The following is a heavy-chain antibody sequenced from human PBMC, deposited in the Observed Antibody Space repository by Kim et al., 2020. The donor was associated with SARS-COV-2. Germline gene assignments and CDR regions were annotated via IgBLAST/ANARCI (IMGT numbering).Heavy chain of an antibody. CDR1: GFTVSRNG. CDR3: AKGVADYAFWSGYFDY. J-gene: IGHJ4*01. D-gene: IGHD3-3*01. CDR2: ISYDGSNK. Sequence: GGSLRLSCAASGFTVSRNGMHWVRQAPGKGLEWVAVISYDGSNKYYVDSVKGRFTISRDNSKNTLYLQMNSVRPEDTAVYYCAKGVADYAFWSGYFDYWG. V-gene: IGHV3-30*18.